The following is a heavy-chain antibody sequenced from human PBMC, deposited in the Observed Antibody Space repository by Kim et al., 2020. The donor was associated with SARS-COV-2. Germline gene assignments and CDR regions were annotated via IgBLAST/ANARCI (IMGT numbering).Heavy chain of an antibody. V-gene: IGHV4-39*01. Sequence: SETLSLTCTVSGGSISSSSYYWGWIRQPPGKGLEWIGSIYYSGSTYYNPSLKSRVTISVDTSKNQFSLKLSSVTAADTAVYYCARHREIVVVNDAFDIWGQGTMVTVSS. CDR1: GGSISSSSYY. CDR3: ARHREIVVVNDAFDI. D-gene: IGHD3-22*01. CDR2: IYYSGST. J-gene: IGHJ3*02.